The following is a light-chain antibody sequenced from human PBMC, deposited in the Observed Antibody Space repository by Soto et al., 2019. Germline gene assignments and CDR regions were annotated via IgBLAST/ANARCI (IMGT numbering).Light chain of an antibody. J-gene: IGLJ3*02. CDR3: CSYAGSSSWV. CDR1: SNDVGSYTL. Sequence: QSALTQPASVSGSPGQSITISCTGTSNDVGSYTLVSWYQQHPGKAPKFIIYEDTKLPSGVSHRFSGSKSGNTASLTISGLQGEDEADYYCCSYAGSSSWVFGGGTKLTVL. V-gene: IGLV2-23*01. CDR2: EDT.